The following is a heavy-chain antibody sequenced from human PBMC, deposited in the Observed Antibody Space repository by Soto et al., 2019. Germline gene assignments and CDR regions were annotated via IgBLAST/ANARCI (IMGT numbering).Heavy chain of an antibody. CDR2: ISYDGSNK. CDR1: GFIFSSYA. J-gene: IGHJ5*02. CDR3: ARDSLMVDLSYWLRP. V-gene: IGHV3-30-3*01. D-gene: IGHD2-8*01. Sequence: GGSLRLSCAASGFIFSSYAMHWVRQAPGKGLEWVAVISYDGSNKYYADSVKGRFTISRDNSKNTLYLPMNSLRAEDTAVYYCARDSLMVDLSYWLRPWGQGTFLTVYS.